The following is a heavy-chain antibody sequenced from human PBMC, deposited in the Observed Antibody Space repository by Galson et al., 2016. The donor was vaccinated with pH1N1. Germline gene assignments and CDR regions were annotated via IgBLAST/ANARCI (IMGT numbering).Heavy chain of an antibody. CDR3: ARCPQIVVVGAATPGWFGS. Sequence: SVKVSCKASGYTFTSYVIHWVRQAPGQRLEWMGWFNAVNGNTKYSQKFQDRVTITTDTSASTAYMELSSLRSEETALYYCARCPQIVVVGAATPGWFGSWGQGTQVTVSS. V-gene: IGHV1-3*01. D-gene: IGHD2-15*01. CDR2: FNAVNGNT. CDR1: GYTFTSYV. J-gene: IGHJ5*01.